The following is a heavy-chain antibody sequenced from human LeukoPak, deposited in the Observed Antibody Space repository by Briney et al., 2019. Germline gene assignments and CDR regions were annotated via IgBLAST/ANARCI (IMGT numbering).Heavy chain of an antibody. V-gene: IGHV3-64*01. Sequence: PGGSLRLSCAASGFTFSSYAMHWVRQAPGKGLEYVSAISSNGGSTYYANSVKGRFTISRDNSKNTLYLQMGSLRAEDMAVYYCARGSLGNYYGNWFDPWGQGTLVTVSS. CDR1: GFTFSSYA. CDR3: ARGSLGNYYGNWFDP. CDR2: ISSNGGST. D-gene: IGHD3-10*01. J-gene: IGHJ5*02.